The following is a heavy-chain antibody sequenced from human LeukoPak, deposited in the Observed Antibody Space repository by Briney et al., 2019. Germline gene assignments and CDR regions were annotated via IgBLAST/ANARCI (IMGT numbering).Heavy chain of an antibody. J-gene: IGHJ4*02. Sequence: PSETLSLTCAAYGGSFSGYYWSWIRQPPGKGLEWIGEINHSGSTNYNPSLKSRVTISVDTSKNQFSLKLSSVTAADTAVYYCARGWSLQQLVPFDYWGQGTLVTVSS. CDR2: INHSGST. V-gene: IGHV4-34*01. CDR1: GGSFSGYY. CDR3: ARGWSLQQLVPFDY. D-gene: IGHD6-13*01.